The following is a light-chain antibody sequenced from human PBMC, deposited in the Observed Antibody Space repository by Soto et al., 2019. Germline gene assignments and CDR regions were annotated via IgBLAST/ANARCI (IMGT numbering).Light chain of an antibody. CDR1: QSVSSSY. J-gene: IGKJ5*01. V-gene: IGKV3-20*01. Sequence: EIVLTQSPGTLSLSPGERATLSCRASQSVSSSYLAWYQQKPGQAPRLPIFGASSRATAIPDRFSGSGSGTDFTLTISRLEPEDFAVYYCQQYGSSPLVTFGQGTRLEIK. CDR2: GAS. CDR3: QQYGSSPLVT.